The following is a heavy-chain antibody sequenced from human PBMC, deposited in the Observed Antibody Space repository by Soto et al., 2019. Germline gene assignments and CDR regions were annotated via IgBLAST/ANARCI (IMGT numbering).Heavy chain of an antibody. CDR2: ISPYNGNT. V-gene: IGHV1-18*01. D-gene: IGHD3-10*01. Sequence: QVQLVQSGAEVKKPGSSVKVSCKASCYTFTTYGLSWVRQAPGQGLEWMGWISPYNGNTKYGQKLQGRVTMTTDTSTNTAYLELTSLSSDDTAVYYCARVYGPLYFDYWGQGTLVTVSS. CDR3: ARVYGPLYFDY. J-gene: IGHJ4*02. CDR1: CYTFTTYG.